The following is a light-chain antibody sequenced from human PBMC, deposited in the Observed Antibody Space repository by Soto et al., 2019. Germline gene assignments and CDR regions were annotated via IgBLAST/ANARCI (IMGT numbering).Light chain of an antibody. CDR3: GSWDSDLSVVL. Sequence: QSVLTQPPSVSAAPGQTVTISCSGTDSNVGNNSVSWYQQLPGTAPKFLIYDNSERPSGIPDRFSASKSGTSATLGITGLQAGDEADYYCGSWDSDLSVVLFGGGTKVTVL. CDR1: DSNVGNNS. V-gene: IGLV1-51*01. J-gene: IGLJ2*01. CDR2: DNS.